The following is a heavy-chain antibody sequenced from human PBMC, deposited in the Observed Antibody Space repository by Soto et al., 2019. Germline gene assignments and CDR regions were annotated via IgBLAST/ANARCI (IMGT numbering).Heavy chain of an antibody. V-gene: IGHV3-23*01. CDR2: IGSGGDDI. Sequence: GGSLRLSCAASGFTFSSFALKWVRQAPGKGLEWVSVIGSGGDDIHYADSVKGRFTISRDNSKNTMSLQMNSLTVEDTAVYYCATYGQHLMDSWGQGTLVTVSS. CDR1: GFTFSSFA. D-gene: IGHD4-17*01. CDR3: ATYGQHLMDS. J-gene: IGHJ5*01.